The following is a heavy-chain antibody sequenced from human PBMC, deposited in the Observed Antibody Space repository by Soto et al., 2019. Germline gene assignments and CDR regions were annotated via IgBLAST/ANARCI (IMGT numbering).Heavy chain of an antibody. D-gene: IGHD3-16*01. CDR2: ISYDGNYI. J-gene: IGHJ6*02. CDR3: AKGILSATIGPYAMDV. V-gene: IGHV3-30*18. Sequence: QVQLVESGGGVVQPGASLRLSCAASGFAFSSYAMHWVRQAPGKGLEWVGVISYDGNYISSADSVKGRFTISRDNSKNTLYVQVNSLRPEDTAVYYCAKGILSATIGPYAMDVWGQGTTVTVSS. CDR1: GFAFSSYA.